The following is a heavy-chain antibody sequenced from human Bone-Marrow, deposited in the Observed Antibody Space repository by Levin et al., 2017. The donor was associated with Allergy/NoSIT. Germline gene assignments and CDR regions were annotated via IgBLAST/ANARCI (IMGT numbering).Heavy chain of an antibody. V-gene: IGHV5-51*01. D-gene: IGHD3-9*01. CDR2: IYPGDSDT. J-gene: IGHJ3*02. Sequence: GESLKISCKGSGYSFTSYWIGWVRQMPGKGLEWMGIIYPGDSDTRYSPSFQGQVTISADKSISTAYLQWSSLKASDTAMYYCARNGGRGYDILTPVVTGAFDIWGQGTMVTVSS. CDR3: ARNGGRGYDILTPVVTGAFDI. CDR1: GYSFTSYW.